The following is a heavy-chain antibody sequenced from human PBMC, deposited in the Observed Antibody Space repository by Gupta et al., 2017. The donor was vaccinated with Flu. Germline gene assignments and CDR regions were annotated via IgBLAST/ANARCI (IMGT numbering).Heavy chain of an antibody. CDR3: ARHIPQYSGSGTDYYYGMDV. J-gene: IGHJ6*02. D-gene: IGHD3-10*01. V-gene: IGHV5-51*03. CDR2: IYPGDSDT. CDR1: GSTVATYC. Sequence: EVQLVQSLAEVKKRGESLKIGCKGSGSTVATYCIAWVRQMPGNGLELMGNIYPGDSDTRYSPSFQGQVTISADKSISTAYLQWSSLKASDTAMYYCARHIPQYSGSGTDYYYGMDVWGQGTTVTVSS.